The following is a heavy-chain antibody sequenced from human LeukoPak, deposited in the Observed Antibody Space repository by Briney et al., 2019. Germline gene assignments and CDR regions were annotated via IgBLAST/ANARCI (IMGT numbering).Heavy chain of an antibody. CDR3: ARLLGDAFDI. J-gene: IGHJ3*02. D-gene: IGHD1-26*01. Sequence: SETLSLTCTVSGGSISSYYWSWIRQPPGKGLEWIGYIYYSGSTNYNPSLKSRVIISVDTSKNQFSLKLSSVTAADTAVYYCARLLGDAFDIWGQGTMVTVSS. V-gene: IGHV4-59*08. CDR1: GGSISSYY. CDR2: IYYSGST.